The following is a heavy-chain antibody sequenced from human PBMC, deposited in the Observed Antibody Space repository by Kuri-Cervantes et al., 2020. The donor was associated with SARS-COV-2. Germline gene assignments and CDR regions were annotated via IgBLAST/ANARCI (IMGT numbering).Heavy chain of an antibody. CDR1: GFTFSSYS. J-gene: IGHJ4*02. CDR2: ISSSSSYI. Sequence: LSLTCAASGFTFSSYSMNWVRQAPGKGLEWVSSISSSSSYIYYADSVKGRFTISRDNAKNSLYLQMNSLRDEDTAVYYCARDSYYYGSVWGQGTLVTVSS. V-gene: IGHV3-21*01. CDR3: ARDSYYYGSV. D-gene: IGHD3-10*01.